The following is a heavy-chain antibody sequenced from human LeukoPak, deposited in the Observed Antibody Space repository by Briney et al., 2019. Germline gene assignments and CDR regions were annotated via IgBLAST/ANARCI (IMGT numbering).Heavy chain of an antibody. D-gene: IGHD6-19*01. J-gene: IGHJ6*04. Sequence: SVKLSCKASAGTFSSYAISWVRQAPGQGLEWMGGIIPIFGTANYAQKFQGRVTITAYESTSTAYMELSSLRCEDTAVYYCAGPKVAGKGEYYYGMDVWGKGTRVTVSS. CDR2: IIPIFGTA. CDR3: AGPKVAGKGEYYYGMDV. V-gene: IGHV1-69*01. CDR1: AGTFSSYA.